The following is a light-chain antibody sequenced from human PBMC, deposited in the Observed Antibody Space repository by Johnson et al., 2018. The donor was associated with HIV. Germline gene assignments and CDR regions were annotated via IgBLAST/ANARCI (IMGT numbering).Light chain of an antibody. Sequence: LTQPPSVSVSLGQMARISCSGEALSKKYVYWYQQKPGQFPVVVIYEDSERPSGIPERFSGSTSGTIVTLTISGVQAEDEADYYCLSADSSGTYVFGSGTKVTVL. V-gene: IGLV3-16*01. CDR2: EDS. J-gene: IGLJ1*01. CDR3: LSADSSGTYV. CDR1: ALSKKY.